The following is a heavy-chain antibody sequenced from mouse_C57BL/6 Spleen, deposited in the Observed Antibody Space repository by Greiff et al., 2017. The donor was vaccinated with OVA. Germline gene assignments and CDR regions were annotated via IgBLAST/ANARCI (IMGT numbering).Heavy chain of an antibody. CDR1: GYTFTSYW. Sequence: VQLQQSGAELVKPGASVKLSCKASGYTFTSYWMQWVKRRPGQGLAWIGEIDPSDSYTNYNQKFKGKATLTVDTSSSTAYMQLSSLTSEDSAVYYCARWDGNWYFDVWGTGTTVTVSS. J-gene: IGHJ1*03. D-gene: IGHD2-1*01. CDR2: IDPSDSYT. CDR3: ARWDGNWYFDV. V-gene: IGHV1-50*01.